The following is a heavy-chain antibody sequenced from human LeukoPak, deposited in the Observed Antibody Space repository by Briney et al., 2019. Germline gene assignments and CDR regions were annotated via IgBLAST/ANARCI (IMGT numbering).Heavy chain of an antibody. D-gene: IGHD4/OR15-4a*01. Sequence: PGGSLRLSCAVSGFTFSSHAMSWVRQAPGKGPEWVSGISISGDMTYYADSVEGRFTISRDNSKNTVHLQMNNVRVEYKAVYFCANEEVPNDYWGQGTLVTVSS. CDR3: ANEEVPNDY. V-gene: IGHV3-23*01. CDR1: GFTFSSHA. CDR2: ISISGDMT. J-gene: IGHJ4*02.